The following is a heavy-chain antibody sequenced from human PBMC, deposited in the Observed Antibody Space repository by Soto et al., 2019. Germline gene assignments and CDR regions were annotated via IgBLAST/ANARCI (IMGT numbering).Heavy chain of an antibody. Sequence: QITLKESGPTLVKPTQTLTLTCTFSGFSLSTNAVGVAWIRQPPGRALEWLALIYWDDDKRYSPSLRSRLTITKDTSKNQVVLKMTNMDPVDTATYYCAHRSCSGTNCFSLNWFDPWGQGTPVTVSS. CDR1: GFSLSTNAVG. D-gene: IGHD2-2*01. J-gene: IGHJ5*02. CDR2: IYWDDDK. V-gene: IGHV2-5*02. CDR3: AHRSCSGTNCFSLNWFDP.